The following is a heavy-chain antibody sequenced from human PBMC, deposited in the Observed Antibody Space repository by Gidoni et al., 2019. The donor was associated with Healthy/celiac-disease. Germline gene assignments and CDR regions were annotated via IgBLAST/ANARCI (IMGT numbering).Heavy chain of an antibody. D-gene: IGHD4-4*01. V-gene: IGHV3-21*01. CDR1: GFTFSSYS. Sequence: EVQLVESGGGLVKPGGSLSLPCAASGFTFSSYSMNWVRQAPGKGLEWVSSISSSSSYIYYADSVKGRFTISRDNAKNSLYLQMNSLRAEDTAVYYCARDRNSNPLSWGQGTLVTVSS. J-gene: IGHJ5*02. CDR2: ISSSSSYI. CDR3: ARDRNSNPLS.